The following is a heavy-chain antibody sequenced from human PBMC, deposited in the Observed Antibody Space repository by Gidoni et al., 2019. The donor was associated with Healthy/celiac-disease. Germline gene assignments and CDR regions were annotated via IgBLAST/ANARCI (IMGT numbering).Heavy chain of an antibody. CDR1: GGSFSGYY. D-gene: IGHD5-12*01. Sequence: QVQLQQWGAGLFKPSETLSLTCAVYGGSFSGYYWSWIRQPPGKGLEWIGEINHSGSTNYNPSLKSRVTISVDTSKNQFSLKLSSVTAADTAVYYCARARKIRDGYNYFDYWGQGTLVTVSS. CDR2: INHSGST. V-gene: IGHV4-34*01. J-gene: IGHJ4*02. CDR3: ARARKIRDGYNYFDY.